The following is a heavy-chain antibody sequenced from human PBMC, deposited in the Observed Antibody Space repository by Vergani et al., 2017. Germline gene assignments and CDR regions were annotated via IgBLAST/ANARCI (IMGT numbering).Heavy chain of an antibody. V-gene: IGHV3-11*06. J-gene: IGHJ4*02. CDR3: ARETYSSGWYFDY. D-gene: IGHD6-19*01. CDR2: ISSSSSYT. Sequence: QVQLVESGGGLVKPGGSLRLSCAASGFTFSDYYMSWIRQAPGKGLEWVSYISSSSSYTNYADSVKGRFTISRDNAKNSLYLQMNSLRAEDTAVYYCARETYSSGWYFDYWGQGTLVTVSS. CDR1: GFTFSDYY.